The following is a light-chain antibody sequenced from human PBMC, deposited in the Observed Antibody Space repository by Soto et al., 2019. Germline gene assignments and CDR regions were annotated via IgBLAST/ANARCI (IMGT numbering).Light chain of an antibody. V-gene: IGLV4-60*01. CDR1: NLHSEYV. CDR3: ETWDTDTRV. J-gene: IGLJ3*02. CDR2: VDGGGSY. Sequence: QLVLTQSSSASASLGSSVKLTCTLSNLHSEYVVAWHQQQPGKAPRFLMKVDGGGSYIKGSGVPDRFSGSNSGADRYLTISDLQFDDEGDYYCETWDTDTRVFGGGTKLTVL.